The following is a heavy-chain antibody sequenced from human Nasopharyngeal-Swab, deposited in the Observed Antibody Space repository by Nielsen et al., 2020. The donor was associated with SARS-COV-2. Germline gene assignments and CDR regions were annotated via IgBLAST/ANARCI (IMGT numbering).Heavy chain of an antibody. J-gene: IGHJ4*02. D-gene: IGHD6-6*01. V-gene: IGHV3-30-3*01. CDR1: GFTFSSYA. CDR3: ARGSSSYYFDY. CDR2: ISYDGSNK. Sequence: GGSLRLSCAASGFTFSSYAMHWVRQAPGKGLEWVAVISYDGSNKYYADSVKGRFTTSRDNSKNTLYLQMNSLRAEDTAVYYCARGSSSYYFDYWGQGTLVTVSS.